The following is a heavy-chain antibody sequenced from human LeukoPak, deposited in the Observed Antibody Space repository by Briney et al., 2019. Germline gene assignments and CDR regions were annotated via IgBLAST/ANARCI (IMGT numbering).Heavy chain of an antibody. CDR3: AREGDSSGYYYSNWFDP. D-gene: IGHD3-22*01. CDR1: GFTFSSYA. CDR2: ISGSGGST. Sequence: GGSLRLSCAASGFTFSSYAMSWVRQAPGKGLEWVSAISGSGGSTYYADSVKGRFTISRDNSKNTLYLQMNSLRAEDTAVYYCAREGDSSGYYYSNWFDPWGQGTLVTVSS. V-gene: IGHV3-23*01. J-gene: IGHJ5*02.